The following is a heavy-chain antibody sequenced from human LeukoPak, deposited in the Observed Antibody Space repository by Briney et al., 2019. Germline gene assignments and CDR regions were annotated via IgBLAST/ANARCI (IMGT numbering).Heavy chain of an antibody. D-gene: IGHD2-8*01. J-gene: IGHJ6*03. CDR3: ARLAYCSNDVCYSNYHYSMDV. CDR2: IYPDDSDT. CDR1: GYTFSSYW. Sequence: GESLKISCKGSGYTFSSYWIGWVRQMPGKGLEWVGIIYPDDSDTRYSPSFQGQVTISADKSISTAYLQWSSLKASDTAMYYCARLAYCSNDVCYSNYHYSMDVWGKGTTVTVSS. V-gene: IGHV5-51*01.